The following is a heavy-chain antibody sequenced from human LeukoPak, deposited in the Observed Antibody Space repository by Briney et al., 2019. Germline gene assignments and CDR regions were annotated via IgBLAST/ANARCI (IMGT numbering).Heavy chain of an antibody. J-gene: IGHJ4*02. Sequence: IKGRFTISRDNAKNSLYLHMDSLRAEDTAVYYCARGAYSSGWYCHDYWGQGTLVTVSS. V-gene: IGHV3-48*03. CDR3: ARGAYSSGWYCHDY. D-gene: IGHD6-19*01.